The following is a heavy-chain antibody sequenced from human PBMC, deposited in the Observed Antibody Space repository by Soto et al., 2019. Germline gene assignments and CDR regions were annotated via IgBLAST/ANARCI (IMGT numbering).Heavy chain of an antibody. CDR3: ARDLDCGGDCYSGDAFDI. D-gene: IGHD2-21*01. V-gene: IGHV4-34*01. CDR1: GGSFSGYY. Sequence: SETLSLTCAVFGGSFSGYYWSWIRQPPGKGLELIGEIHHSGRTHYNPSLRSRVTISVDTSKNKFSLKLSSVTAADTAVYYCARDLDCGGDCYSGDAFDIWGQGTMVTVSS. CDR2: IHHSGRT. J-gene: IGHJ3*02.